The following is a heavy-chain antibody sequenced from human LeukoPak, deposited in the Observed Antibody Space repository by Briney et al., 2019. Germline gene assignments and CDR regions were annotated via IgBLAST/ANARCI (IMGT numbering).Heavy chain of an antibody. D-gene: IGHD5-18*01. CDR2: INHSGST. CDR3: ANVRGYSYGYLDY. CDR1: GGSFSGYY. V-gene: IGHV4-34*01. J-gene: IGHJ4*02. Sequence: ESSETLSLTCAVYGGSFSGYYWSWIRQPPGKGLEWMGEINHSGSTNYNPSLKSRVTISVDTSKNQFSLKLSSVTAADTAVYYCANVRGYSYGYLDYWGQGTLVTVSS.